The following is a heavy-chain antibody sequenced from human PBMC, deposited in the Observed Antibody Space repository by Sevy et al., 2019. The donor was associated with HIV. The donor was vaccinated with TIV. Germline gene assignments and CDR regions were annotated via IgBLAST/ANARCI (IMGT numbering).Heavy chain of an antibody. CDR2: VYYTGGT. V-gene: IGHV4-59*08. CDR1: GGSINSDH. J-gene: IGHJ3*02. Sequence: SETLSLTCTVSGGSINSDHWNWIRQPPGKGLEWIGYVYYTGGTNYNPSLKNRVTISVDRTKNQLSLNLTYVTAADTAVYYCAGRNDFDIWGQGTMVTVSS. CDR3: AGRNDFDI.